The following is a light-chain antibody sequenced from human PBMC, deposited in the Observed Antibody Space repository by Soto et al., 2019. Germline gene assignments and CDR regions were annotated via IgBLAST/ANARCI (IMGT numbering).Light chain of an antibody. J-gene: IGLJ3*02. CDR3: CSYAGSYTLHWV. CDR2: DVS. Sequence: QSALTQPRSVSGSPGQSVTISCTGTSSDVGGYNYVSWYQQHPGKGPKLMIYDVSKRPSGVPDRFSGSKSGNTASLTISGLQAEDEADYFCCSYAGSYTLHWVFGGGTQLTVL. V-gene: IGLV2-11*01. CDR1: SSDVGGYNY.